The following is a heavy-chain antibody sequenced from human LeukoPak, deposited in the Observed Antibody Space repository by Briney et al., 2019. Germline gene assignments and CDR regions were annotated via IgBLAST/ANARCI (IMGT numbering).Heavy chain of an antibody. V-gene: IGHV1-8*01. CDR2: MNPNSGNT. J-gene: IGHJ5*02. Sequence: GASVKVSCKASGYTFTSYDINWVRQATGQGLEWMGWMNPNSGNTGYAQKFQGRVTMTRNTSISTAYMELRSLRSDDTAVYYCARGVGEGVVVPAAIGNWFDPWGQGTLVTVSS. CDR1: GYTFTSYD. CDR3: ARGVGEGVVVPAAIGNWFDP. D-gene: IGHD2-2*01.